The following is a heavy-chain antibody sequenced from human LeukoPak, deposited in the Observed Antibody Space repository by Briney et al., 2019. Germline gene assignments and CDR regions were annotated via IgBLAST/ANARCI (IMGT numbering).Heavy chain of an antibody. CDR1: GFTFSSYS. Sequence: GSLRLSCAASGFTFSSYSMNWVRQPPGKGLEWIGEINHSGSTNYNPSLKSRVTISVDTSKNQFSLKLSSVTAADTAVYYCARCGSGWYLFDYWGQGTLVTVSS. CDR3: ARCGSGWYLFDY. V-gene: IGHV4-34*01. J-gene: IGHJ4*02. CDR2: INHSGST. D-gene: IGHD6-19*01.